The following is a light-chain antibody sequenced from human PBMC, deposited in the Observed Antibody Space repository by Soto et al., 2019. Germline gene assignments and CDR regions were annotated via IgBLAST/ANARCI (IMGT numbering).Light chain of an antibody. CDR2: GAS. Sequence: TQSPASLSASSGEEITLSCRASQSIKNYLAWYQQKPGQAPRLLVYGASFRATGIPDRFSGSGSGTDFTLTISRLEPEDFAVYYCQQYGGSPFTFGQGTRLEIK. CDR1: QSIKNY. J-gene: IGKJ2*01. CDR3: QQYGGSPFT. V-gene: IGKV3-20*01.